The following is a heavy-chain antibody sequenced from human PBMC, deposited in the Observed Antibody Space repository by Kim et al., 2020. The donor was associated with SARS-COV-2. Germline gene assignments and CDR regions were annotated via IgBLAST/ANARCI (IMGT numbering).Heavy chain of an antibody. CDR3: VRADHGQHFDH. CDR2: ITPSGDST. Sequence: ASVKVSCKASGYTFSDYYMHWVRQAPGQGLEWMGIITPSGDSTNYTQKAEGRVTMTRDTSTSTVYMELSSLRFDDTAVYFCVRADHGQHFDHWGQGTLVTVSS. J-gene: IGHJ4*02. V-gene: IGHV1-46*01. CDR1: GYTFSDYY.